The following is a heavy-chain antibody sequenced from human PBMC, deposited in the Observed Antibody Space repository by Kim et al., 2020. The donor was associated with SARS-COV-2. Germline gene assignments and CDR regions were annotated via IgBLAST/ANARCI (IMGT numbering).Heavy chain of an antibody. CDR2: ISYDGSNK. CDR3: AKDGIAAAGKAQLDY. J-gene: IGHJ4*02. V-gene: IGHV3-30*18. D-gene: IGHD6-13*01. CDR1: GFTFSSYG. Sequence: GGSLRLSCAASGFTFSSYGMHWVRQAPGKGLEWVAVISYDGSNKYYADSVKGRFTISRDNSKNTLYLQMNSLRAEDTAVYYCAKDGIAAAGKAQLDYWGQRTLVTVSS.